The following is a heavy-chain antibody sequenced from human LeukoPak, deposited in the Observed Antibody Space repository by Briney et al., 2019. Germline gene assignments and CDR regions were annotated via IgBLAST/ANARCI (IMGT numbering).Heavy chain of an antibody. D-gene: IGHD3-22*01. Sequence: AGGSLRLSCAASGFTFSSYAMHWVRQAPGKGLEWVAVISYDGSNKYYADSVKGRFTISRDNSKNTLYLQMNSLRAEDTAIYYCARGPYYDSSGYGEEYGMDVWGQGTTVTVSS. CDR3: ARGPYYDSSGYGEEYGMDV. CDR2: ISYDGSNK. CDR1: GFTFSSYA. J-gene: IGHJ6*02. V-gene: IGHV3-30-3*01.